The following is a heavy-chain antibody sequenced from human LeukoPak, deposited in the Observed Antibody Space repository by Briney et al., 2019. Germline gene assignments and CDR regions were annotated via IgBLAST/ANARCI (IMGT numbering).Heavy chain of an antibody. Sequence: SETLSLTCTVSGGSISDQYLSWIRQPSGKGLEWIGRMYVSGITNYNPSLRSRVTMSMDTSKNQFSLRLRSVTAADTAVYYCARENYYDSSGYSEGMDVWGQGTTVTVS. CDR3: ARENYYDSSGYSEGMDV. CDR1: GGSISDQY. D-gene: IGHD3-22*01. V-gene: IGHV4-4*07. J-gene: IGHJ6*02. CDR2: MYVSGIT.